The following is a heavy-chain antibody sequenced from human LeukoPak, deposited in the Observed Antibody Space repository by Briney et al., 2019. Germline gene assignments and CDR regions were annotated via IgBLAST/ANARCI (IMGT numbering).Heavy chain of an antibody. V-gene: IGHV4-39*01. J-gene: IGHJ4*02. CDR2: IYYTGYT. Sequence: PSETLSLTCTVSGGSINSDSYYWGWIREPPGKGLEWIGSIYYTGYTFYNPSLKSRVTMSVDTSKNQCSLKLTPVSAADTAVYYCARQTGGYCSGTTCYTYDYWGQGTLVTVSS. CDR3: ARQTGGYCSGTTCYTYDY. CDR1: GGSINSDSYY. D-gene: IGHD2-2*02.